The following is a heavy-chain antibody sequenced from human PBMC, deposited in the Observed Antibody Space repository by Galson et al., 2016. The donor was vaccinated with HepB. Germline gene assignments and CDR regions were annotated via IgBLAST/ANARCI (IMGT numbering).Heavy chain of an antibody. CDR1: GFTFSSYA. CDR2: ISDSGDST. Sequence: SLRLSCAASGFTFSSYAMSLVRQAPGKGLEWVSSISDSGDSTYYADSVRGRFTISRDNSKNTLYLQMNSLRGEDTAVYYCAKQRPGLYWLQGTLVTVSS. CDR3: AKQRPGLY. J-gene: IGHJ4*02. V-gene: IGHV3-23*01.